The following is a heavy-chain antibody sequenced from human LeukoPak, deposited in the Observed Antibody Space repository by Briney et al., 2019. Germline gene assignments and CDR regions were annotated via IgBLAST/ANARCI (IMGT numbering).Heavy chain of an antibody. CDR1: GGTFSSYA. CDR3: ARGLVEMATRYFDL. Sequence: GASVNVSCKASGGTFSSYAISWVRQAPGQGLEWMGGIIPIFGTANYAQKFQGRVTITADESTSTAYMELSSLRSEDTAVYYCARGLVEMATRYFDLWGRGTLVTVSS. V-gene: IGHV1-69*13. CDR2: IIPIFGTA. J-gene: IGHJ2*01. D-gene: IGHD5-24*01.